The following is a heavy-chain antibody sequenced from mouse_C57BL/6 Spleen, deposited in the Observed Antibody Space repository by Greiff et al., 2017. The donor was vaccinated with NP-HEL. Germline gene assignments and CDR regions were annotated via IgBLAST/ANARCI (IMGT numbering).Heavy chain of an antibody. Sequence: DVKLVESGGGLVKPGGSLKLSCAASGFTFSSYTMSWVRQTPEKRLEWVATISGGGGNTYYPDSVKGRFTISRDNAKNTLYLQMSSLRSEDTALYYCASPYYGSSYWYFDVWGTGTTVTVSS. J-gene: IGHJ1*03. CDR3: ASPYYGSSYWYFDV. CDR1: GFTFSSYT. CDR2: ISGGGGNT. V-gene: IGHV5-9*01. D-gene: IGHD1-1*01.